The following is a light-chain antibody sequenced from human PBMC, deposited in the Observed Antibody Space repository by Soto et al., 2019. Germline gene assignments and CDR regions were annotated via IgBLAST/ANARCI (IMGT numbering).Light chain of an antibody. J-gene: IGKJ1*01. Sequence: DIQLTQSPSSLSASVGDRITITFRASQSISTYLNWYQQKPGEAPTLLVYDSSTLQSGVPSRFSGSGSGTDFTLTISSLQPEDFATYYCQQGYSTPPTFGQGTKVDIK. V-gene: IGKV1-39*01. CDR3: QQGYSTPPT. CDR1: QSISTY. CDR2: DSS.